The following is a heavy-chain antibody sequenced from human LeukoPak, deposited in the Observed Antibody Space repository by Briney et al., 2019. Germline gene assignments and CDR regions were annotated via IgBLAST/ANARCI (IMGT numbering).Heavy chain of an antibody. Sequence: PGGSLRLSCAASGLTFSNYAMTWVRLVPGKGLEWVSSITGDGGGTSFADSVRSRFTVSRDNSKNTLYLQMYSLRAEDTAIYYCGRDPNGDYVGAFDFWGQGTLVTVSS. CDR2: ITGDGGGT. D-gene: IGHD4-17*01. CDR3: GRDPNGDYVGAFDF. CDR1: GLTFSNYA. V-gene: IGHV3-23*01. J-gene: IGHJ3*01.